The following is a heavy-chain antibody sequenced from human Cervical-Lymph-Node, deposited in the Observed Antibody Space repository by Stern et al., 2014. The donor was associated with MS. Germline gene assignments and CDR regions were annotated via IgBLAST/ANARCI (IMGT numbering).Heavy chain of an antibody. J-gene: IGHJ4*02. D-gene: IGHD5-18*01. CDR1: GRTFTDAW. V-gene: IGHV3-15*01. CDR2: IKSKVDGETT. Sequence: EVQLVESGGGLVKPGESLRLSCAISGRTFTDAWLSWVRQVPGQGLEWVGRIKSKVDGETTDYAAPVKGRFTISRDDSKKTLYLQMNSLKTEDTAVYYCTTDQGYSFGYTKLDYWGQGSLVTVSS. CDR3: TTDQGYSFGYTKLDY.